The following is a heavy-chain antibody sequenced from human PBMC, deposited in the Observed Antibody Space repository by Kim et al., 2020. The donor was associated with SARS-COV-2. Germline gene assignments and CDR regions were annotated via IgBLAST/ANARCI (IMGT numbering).Heavy chain of an antibody. J-gene: IGHJ4*02. D-gene: IGHD6-13*01. Sequence: YADSVKHRFTISRDNSKSSLYLQMNSLRTEDTALYYCAKILVGAAAGRDYWGQGTLVTVSS. V-gene: IGHV3-43*01. CDR3: AKILVGAAAGRDY.